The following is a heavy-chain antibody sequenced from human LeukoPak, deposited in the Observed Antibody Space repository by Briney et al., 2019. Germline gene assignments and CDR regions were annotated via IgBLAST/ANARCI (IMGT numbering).Heavy chain of an antibody. CDR2: ISYDGSNK. CDR1: GFTFSSYG. Sequence: PGGSLRLSCAASGFTFSSYGMHWVRQAPGKGLEWVAVISYDGSNKYYADSVKGRFTISRDNSKNTLYLQMNSLRAEDTAVYYCAKPETKYYYGSGSYNYWGQGTLVTVSS. CDR3: AKPETKYYYGSGSYNY. V-gene: IGHV3-30*18. D-gene: IGHD3-10*01. J-gene: IGHJ4*02.